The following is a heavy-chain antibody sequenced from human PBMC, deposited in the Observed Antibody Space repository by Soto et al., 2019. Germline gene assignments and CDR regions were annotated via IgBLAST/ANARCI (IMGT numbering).Heavy chain of an antibody. J-gene: IGHJ3*02. D-gene: IGHD3-16*02. Sequence: KQSQTLSLTCAVYGGSFSGYYWSWIRQPPGKGLEWIGEINHSGSTNYNPSLKSRVTISVDTSKNQFSLKLSSVTAADTAVYYCARISRIGGVIVNHAFDIWGQGTMVTVSS. CDR2: INHSGST. CDR1: GGSFSGYY. V-gene: IGHV4-34*01. CDR3: ARISRIGGVIVNHAFDI.